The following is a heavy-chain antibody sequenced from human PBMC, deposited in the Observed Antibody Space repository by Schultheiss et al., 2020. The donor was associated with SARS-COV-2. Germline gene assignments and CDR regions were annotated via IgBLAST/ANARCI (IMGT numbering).Heavy chain of an antibody. Sequence: SETLSLTCTVSGGSISSYYWSWIRQPAGKGLEWIGSIYHSGSTYYNPSLKSRVTISVDTSKNQFSLKLSSVTAADTAVYYCARHEAAAGTYYFDYWGQGTLVTVSS. CDR3: ARHEAAAGTYYFDY. CDR1: GGSISSYY. J-gene: IGHJ4*02. V-gene: IGHV4-59*08. CDR2: IYHSGST. D-gene: IGHD6-13*01.